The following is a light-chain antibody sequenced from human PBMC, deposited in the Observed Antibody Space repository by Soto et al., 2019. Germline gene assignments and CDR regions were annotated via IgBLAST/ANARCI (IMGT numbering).Light chain of an antibody. V-gene: IGKV3-15*01. CDR2: GAS. J-gene: IGKJ5*01. Sequence: IVMTQSPGTLSVSPGERATLSCGASQNIGNKVGWYQQKPGQAPRLLIYGASTRATGTPTRFSGSGSGTEFTLTISSLQSEDFAIYYCQQYKSWPPITFGQGTRLEIK. CDR1: QNIGNK. CDR3: QQYKSWPPIT.